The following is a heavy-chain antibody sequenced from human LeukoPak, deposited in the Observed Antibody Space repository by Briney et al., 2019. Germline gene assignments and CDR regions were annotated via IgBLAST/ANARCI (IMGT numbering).Heavy chain of an antibody. CDR3: ARDIAPAGLFFDY. J-gene: IGHJ4*02. Sequence: GGSLRLSCAASGFTLSSYWMSWVRQAPGKGLEWVANTKYDGSEKDYVDSVKGRFTISRDNAKNSLYLQMNSLRAEDTAVYYCARDIAPAGLFFDYWGQGTLVTVSS. CDR2: TKYDGSEK. CDR1: GFTLSSYW. V-gene: IGHV3-7*01. D-gene: IGHD6-13*01.